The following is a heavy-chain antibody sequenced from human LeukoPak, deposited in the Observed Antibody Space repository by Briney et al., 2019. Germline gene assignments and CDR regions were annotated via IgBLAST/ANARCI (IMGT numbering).Heavy chain of an antibody. J-gene: IGHJ4*02. CDR2: MNPNSGNT. CDR1: GYTFTSYD. D-gene: IGHD5-24*01. CDR3: ARVGRDGYAFDY. V-gene: IGHV1-8*01. Sequence: ASVKVSCKASGYTFTSYDINWVRQATGQGLEWMGWMNPNSGNTGYAQKFQGRVTMTRNISISTAYMELSSLRSEDTAVYYCARVGRDGYAFDYWGQGTLVTVSS.